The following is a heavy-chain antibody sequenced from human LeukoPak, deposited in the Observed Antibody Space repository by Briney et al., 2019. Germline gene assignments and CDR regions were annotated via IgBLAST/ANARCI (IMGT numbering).Heavy chain of an antibody. J-gene: IGHJ4*02. CDR2: IYYSGST. Sequence: SETLSLTCTVSGGSISSYYWSWIRKPPGKGLEWIGHIYYSGSTNYNPSLKSRVNISVDTSKNQFSLKLTSVTAADTAVYYCARQSGYFDYWGQGTLVTVSS. CDR1: GGSISSYY. D-gene: IGHD2-2*03. V-gene: IGHV4-59*08. CDR3: ARQSGYFDY.